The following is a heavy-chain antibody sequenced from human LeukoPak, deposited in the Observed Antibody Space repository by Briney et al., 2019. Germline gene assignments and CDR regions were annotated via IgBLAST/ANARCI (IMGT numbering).Heavy chain of an antibody. CDR1: GGSISSSYY. CDR3: ARGVYYDSSGYYRFDY. D-gene: IGHD3-22*01. Sequence: SETLSLTCTVSGGSISSSYYWGWIRQPPGKGLEWIGSIHYSGTTYYSPSLKSRVTKSVDTSKNQFSLRLSSVTAADTALYYCARGVYYDSSGYYRFDYWGQGTLVTVSS. J-gene: IGHJ4*02. V-gene: IGHV4-39*01. CDR2: IHYSGTT.